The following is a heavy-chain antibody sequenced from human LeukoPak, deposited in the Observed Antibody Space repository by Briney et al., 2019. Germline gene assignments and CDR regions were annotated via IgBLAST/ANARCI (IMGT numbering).Heavy chain of an antibody. D-gene: IGHD3-3*01. CDR2: ISSNGGTT. CDR3: VKALYDFWTLDY. Sequence: GGSLRLSCSASGFTFSTYAMHWVRQAPGRGLEYVSSISSNGGTTYYADSLKGRFTISRDNSKNTLYLQMSSLRVEDTAVYYCVKALYDFWTLDYWGQGTLVTVSS. J-gene: IGHJ4*02. CDR1: GFTFSTYA. V-gene: IGHV3-64D*09.